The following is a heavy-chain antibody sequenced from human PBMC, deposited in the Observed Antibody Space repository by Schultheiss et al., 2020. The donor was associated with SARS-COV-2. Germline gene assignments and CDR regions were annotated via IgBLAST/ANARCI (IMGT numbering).Heavy chain of an antibody. V-gene: IGHV3-30*02. J-gene: IGHJ4*02. CDR3: ARHHPVGATIPAPLDY. D-gene: IGHD1-26*01. CDR1: GFTFSSYG. CDR2: IRYDGSNK. Sequence: GGSLRLSCAASGFTFSSYGMHWVRQAPGKGLEWVAFIRYDGSNKYYADSVKGRFTISRDNSKNTLYLQMNSLRAEDTALYYCARHHPVGATIPAPLDYWGQGTLVTVSS.